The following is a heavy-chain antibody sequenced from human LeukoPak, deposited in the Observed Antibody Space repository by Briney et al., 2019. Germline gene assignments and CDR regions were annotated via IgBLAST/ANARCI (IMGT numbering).Heavy chain of an antibody. CDR3: ARDLRDSSSWYVLDY. V-gene: IGHV1-69*13. D-gene: IGHD6-13*01. J-gene: IGHJ4*02. Sequence: PVASVKVSCKASGGTFSSYAISWVRQAPGQGLEWMGGIIPIFGTANYAQKFQGRVTITADESTSTAYMELRSLRSDDTAVYYCARDLRDSSSWYVLDYWGQGTLVTVSS. CDR2: IIPIFGTA. CDR1: GGTFSSYA.